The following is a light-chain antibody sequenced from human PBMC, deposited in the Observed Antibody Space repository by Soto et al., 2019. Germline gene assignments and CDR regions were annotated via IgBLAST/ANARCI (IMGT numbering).Light chain of an antibody. Sequence: EIVLTQSPATLSLSPGERATLSCRASQSVSSYLAWYQQKPGQAPRLLIYDASNRATGIPARFSGSGSGSDFTLTISSLEPEDFEVYYCPQRSNWPLTFGGGTKV. CDR1: QSVSSY. CDR3: PQRSNWPLT. J-gene: IGKJ4*01. V-gene: IGKV3-11*01. CDR2: DAS.